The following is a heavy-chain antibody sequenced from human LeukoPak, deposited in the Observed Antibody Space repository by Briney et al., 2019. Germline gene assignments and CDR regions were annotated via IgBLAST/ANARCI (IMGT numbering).Heavy chain of an antibody. V-gene: IGHV4-34*01. J-gene: IGHJ4*02. CDR1: GGSFSGYY. Sequence: SETLSLTCAVYGGSFSGYYWSWIRQPPGKGLEWIGSIYYSGSTYYNPSLKSRVTISVDTSKNQFSLKLSSVTAADTAVYYCARSPGGSQYYDSSAFDYWGQGTLVTVSS. CDR2: IYYSGST. CDR3: ARSPGGSQYYDSSAFDY. D-gene: IGHD3-22*01.